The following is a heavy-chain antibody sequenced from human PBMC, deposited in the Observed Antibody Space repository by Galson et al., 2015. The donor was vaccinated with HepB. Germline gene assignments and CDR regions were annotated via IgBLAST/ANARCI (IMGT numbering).Heavy chain of an antibody. CDR2: ISNTASTI. D-gene: IGHD3-3*01. CDR3: ARVPRFLKWFNGDWFDP. CDR1: GFTFSSYS. Sequence: SLRLSCAASGFTFSSYSMSWVRQAPGKGLEWVSYISNTASTIYYADSVKGRFTMSRDNANSSVDLQMNNLRAEDTAVYYCARVPRFLKWFNGDWFDPWGQGTLVTVSS. J-gene: IGHJ5*02. V-gene: IGHV3-48*03.